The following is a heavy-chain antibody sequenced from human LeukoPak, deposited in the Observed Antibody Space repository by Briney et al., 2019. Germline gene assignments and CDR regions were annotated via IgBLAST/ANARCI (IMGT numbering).Heavy chain of an antibody. J-gene: IGHJ4*02. Sequence: SQTLSPTCAISGDSVSSNRAAWNWIRQSPSRGLEWLGRKFYRAKWYDDYAVPVRGRITIIPDTSKKRFSLRLDSVTPEDTALYYCAREGTYYSGSVTYDNVDYGGQGTRVTVSS. CDR1: GDSVSSNRAA. CDR3: AREGTYYSGSVTYDNVDY. D-gene: IGHD3-10*01. CDR2: KFYRAKWYD. V-gene: IGHV6-1*01.